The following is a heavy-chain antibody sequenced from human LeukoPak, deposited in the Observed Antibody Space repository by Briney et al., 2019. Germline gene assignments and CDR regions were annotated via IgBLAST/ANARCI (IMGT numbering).Heavy chain of an antibody. V-gene: IGHV1-2*02. J-gene: IGHJ3*02. CDR3: ARYSGFDLDAFDI. CDR1: GYTLTGYY. Sequence: APVKVSCKASGYTLTGYYMHWVRQAPGQGLEWMGWINPNSGGTNYAQKFQGRVTMTRDTSITTAYMELSSLRSDDTAVYYCARYSGFDLDAFDIWGQGTMVTVSS. CDR2: INPNSGGT. D-gene: IGHD5-12*01.